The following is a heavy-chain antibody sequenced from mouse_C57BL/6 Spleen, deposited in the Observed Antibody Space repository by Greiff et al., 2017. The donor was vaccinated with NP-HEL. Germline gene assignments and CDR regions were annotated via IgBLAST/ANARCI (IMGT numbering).Heavy chain of an antibody. Sequence: QVQLKQSGAELVKPGASVKISCKASGYAFSSYWMNWVKQRPGKGLEWIGQIYPGDGDTNYNGKFKGKATLTADKSSSTAYMQLSSLTSEDSAVYFWARWGVVAYYAMDYWGQGTSVTVSS. CDR1: GYAFSSYW. CDR3: ARWGVVAYYAMDY. V-gene: IGHV1-80*01. J-gene: IGHJ4*01. CDR2: IYPGDGDT. D-gene: IGHD1-1*01.